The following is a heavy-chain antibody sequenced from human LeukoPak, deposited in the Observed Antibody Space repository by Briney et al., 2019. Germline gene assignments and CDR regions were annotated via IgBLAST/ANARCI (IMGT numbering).Heavy chain of an antibody. CDR2: INHSGST. CDR1: GFTFSSYA. CDR3: ARGDPRLLWFGLAVDP. V-gene: IGHV4-34*01. D-gene: IGHD3-10*01. Sequence: PGGSRRLSCAASGFTFSSYAMSWIRQPPGKGLEWIGEINHSGSTNYNPSLKSRVTISVDTSKNQFSLKLSSVTAADTAVYYCARGDPRLLWFGLAVDPWGQGTLVTVSS. J-gene: IGHJ5*02.